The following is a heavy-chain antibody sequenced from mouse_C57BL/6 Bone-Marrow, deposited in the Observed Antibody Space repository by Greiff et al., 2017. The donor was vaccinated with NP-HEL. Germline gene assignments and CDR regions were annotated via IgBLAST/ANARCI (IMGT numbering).Heavy chain of an antibody. D-gene: IGHD1-1*01. CDR3: TTPVVAEAMDY. CDR1: GYTFTSYW. V-gene: IGHV1-5*01. J-gene: IGHJ4*01. CDR2: IYPGNSDT. Sequence: EVQLQQSGTVLARPGASVKMSCKTSGYTFTSYWMHWVKQRPGQGLEWIGAIYPGNSDTSYNQKFKGKAKLTAVTSASTAYMELSSLTNEDSAVYYGTTPVVAEAMDYWGQGTSVTVSS.